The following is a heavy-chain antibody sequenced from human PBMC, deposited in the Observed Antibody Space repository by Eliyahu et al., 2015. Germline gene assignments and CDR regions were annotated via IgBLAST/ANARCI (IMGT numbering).Heavy chain of an antibody. D-gene: IGHD5-18*01. Sequence: QVQLVQSGAXVKKPGSSVKVSCKASGGTFSSYAISWVRQAPGQGXEWMGGIIPIFGTANYXQKFQGRXTITADKSTSTAYMELSSLRSEDTAVYYCAREDTAMVRNFDYWGQGTLVTVSS. J-gene: IGHJ4*02. CDR2: IIPIFGTA. CDR1: GGTFSSYA. CDR3: AREDTAMVRNFDY. V-gene: IGHV1-69*06.